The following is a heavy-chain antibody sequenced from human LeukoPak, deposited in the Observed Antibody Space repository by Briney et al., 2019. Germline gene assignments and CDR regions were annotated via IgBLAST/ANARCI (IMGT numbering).Heavy chain of an antibody. Sequence: VGSLRLSCAASGFTFSSYYMSWVRQAPGKGLEWVANIKQDSSDTYYEPSVKRRFTISRDTSKNSFYLQMNRLTAEDTALYYWPRDTRLTTAFDYWGQGALVTVST. V-gene: IGHV3-7*03. CDR3: PRDTRLTTAFDY. D-gene: IGHD4/OR15-4a*01. CDR2: IKQDSSDT. J-gene: IGHJ4*02. CDR1: GFTFSSYY.